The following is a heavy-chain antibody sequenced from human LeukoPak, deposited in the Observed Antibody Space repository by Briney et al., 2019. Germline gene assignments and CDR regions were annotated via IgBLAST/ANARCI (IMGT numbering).Heavy chain of an antibody. CDR3: ATIQLWQHGGVDY. J-gene: IGHJ4*02. D-gene: IGHD5-18*01. Sequence: ASVKVSCKASGYTFTGYYMHWVRQAPGQGLEWMGRINPNSGGTNYAQKFQGRVTTTRDTSISTAYMELSRLRSDDTAVYYCATIQLWQHGGVDYWGQGTLVTVSS. CDR2: INPNSGGT. V-gene: IGHV1-2*06. CDR1: GYTFTGYY.